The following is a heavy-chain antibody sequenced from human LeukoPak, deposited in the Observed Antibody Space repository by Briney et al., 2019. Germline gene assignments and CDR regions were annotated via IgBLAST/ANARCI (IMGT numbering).Heavy chain of an antibody. CDR3: ARMGSGSGYYSFHYYFMDV. V-gene: IGHV3-23*01. D-gene: IGHD3-22*01. J-gene: IGHJ6*03. CDR2: ISGSGGST. Sequence: PGGSLRLSCAASGFTFSSYAMSWVRQAPGKGLEWVSAISGSGGSTYYADSVKGRFTISRDSSKNTLYLQMNSLRAEDTAVYYCARMGSGSGYYSFHYYFMDVWGKGTTVTVSS. CDR1: GFTFSSYA.